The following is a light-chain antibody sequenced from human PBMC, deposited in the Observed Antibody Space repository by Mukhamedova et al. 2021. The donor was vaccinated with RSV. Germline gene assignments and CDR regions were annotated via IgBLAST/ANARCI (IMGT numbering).Light chain of an antibody. CDR3: QAYGGSPPNYT. CDR2: SAS. V-gene: IGKV3-20*01. J-gene: IGKJ2*01. CDR1: VGSNY. Sequence: VGSNYLAWYQQKPGQAPRLLIYSASSRATGIPDRFSGSGAGKDFTLTIRRRDDEEGSVVYCQAYGGSPPNYTVGQGTKLEIK.